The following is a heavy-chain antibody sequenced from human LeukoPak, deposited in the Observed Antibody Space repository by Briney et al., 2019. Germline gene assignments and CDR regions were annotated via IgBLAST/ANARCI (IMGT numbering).Heavy chain of an antibody. D-gene: IGHD2-2*01. Sequence: GESLKISCRGSGYSFNTYWIRWVRQMPGKGLEWMGIIYAGDSDTRYAPAFLGQVTMSVDKSINTAYVQWSRLKASDTAIYYCARRQGCSASSCPPDYWGQGTLVTVSP. CDR2: IYAGDSDT. CDR1: GYSFNTYW. J-gene: IGHJ4*02. CDR3: ARRQGCSASSCPPDY. V-gene: IGHV5-51*01.